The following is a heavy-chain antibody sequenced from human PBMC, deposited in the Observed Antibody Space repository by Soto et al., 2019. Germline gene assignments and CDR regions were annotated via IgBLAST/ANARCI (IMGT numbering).Heavy chain of an antibody. CDR3: ARDSPDFSHYGMDV. V-gene: IGHV3-7*01. D-gene: IGHD3-3*01. J-gene: IGHJ6*02. CDR2: IKQDGSEK. CDR1: GFTFSSYW. Sequence: PGGSLRLSCAASGFTFSSYWMSWVRQAPGKGLEWVANIKQDGSEKYYVDSVKGRFTISRDNAKNSLYLQMNSLRAEDTAVYYCARDSPDFSHYGMDVWGQGTTVTVSS.